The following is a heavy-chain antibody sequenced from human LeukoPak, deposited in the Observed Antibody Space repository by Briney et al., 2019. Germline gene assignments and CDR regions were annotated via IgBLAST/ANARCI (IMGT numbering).Heavy chain of an antibody. D-gene: IGHD6-13*01. CDR3: ARGLRREQQLLRAFDY. V-gene: IGHV1-8*02. CDR1: GYTFTSYY. CDR2: MNPNSGNT. J-gene: IGHJ4*02. Sequence: ASVKVSCKASGYTFTSYYMHWVRQASGQGLEWMGWMNPNSGNTGSAQKFQGRVTMTSNTSISTAYMELSSLRSEDTAVYYCARGLRREQQLLRAFDYWGQGTPVTVSS.